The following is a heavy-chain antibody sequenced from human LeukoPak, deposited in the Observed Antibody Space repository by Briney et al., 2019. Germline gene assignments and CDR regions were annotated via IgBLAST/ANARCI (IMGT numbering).Heavy chain of an antibody. CDR1: GFTFSTYW. V-gene: IGHV3-74*01. CDR2: INTDGSST. J-gene: IGHJ4*02. Sequence: GGSLRLSCAASGFTFSTYWMHWVRQAPGKGLVWVSRINTDGSSTSYADSVKGRFTISRDNAKNTLYLQMNSLRAEDTAVYYCARASPYDNGFDYWGQGTLVTVSS. D-gene: IGHD3-22*01. CDR3: ARASPYDNGFDY.